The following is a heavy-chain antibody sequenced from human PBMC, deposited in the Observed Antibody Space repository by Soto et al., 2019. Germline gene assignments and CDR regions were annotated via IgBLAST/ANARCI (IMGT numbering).Heavy chain of an antibody. V-gene: IGHV4-4*07. Sequence: PSETLSLTCTVSGGSISSYYWSWIRQPAGKGLEWIGRIYTSGSTNYNPSLKSRVTMSVGTSKNQFSLKLSSVTAADTAVYYCARDVLSSSQNWFDPWGQGTLVTVSS. CDR3: ARDVLSSSQNWFDP. J-gene: IGHJ5*02. D-gene: IGHD6-6*01. CDR2: IYTSGST. CDR1: GGSISSYY.